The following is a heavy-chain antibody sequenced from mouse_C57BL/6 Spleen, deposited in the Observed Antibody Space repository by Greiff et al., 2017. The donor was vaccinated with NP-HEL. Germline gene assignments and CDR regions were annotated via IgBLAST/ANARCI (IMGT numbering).Heavy chain of an antibody. CDR3: ARPTAQATWFAY. Sequence: DVMLVESGGGLVKPGGSLKLSCAASGFTFSDYGMHWVRQAPEKGLEWVAYISSGSSTIYYADTVKGRFTISRDNAKNTLFLQLTSLRSEDAAMYYCARPTAQATWFAYWGQGTLVTVSA. V-gene: IGHV5-17*01. J-gene: IGHJ3*01. CDR1: GFTFSDYG. CDR2: ISSGSSTI. D-gene: IGHD3-2*02.